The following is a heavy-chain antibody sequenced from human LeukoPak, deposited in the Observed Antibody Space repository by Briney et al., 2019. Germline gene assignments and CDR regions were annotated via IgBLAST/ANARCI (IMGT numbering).Heavy chain of an antibody. CDR3: AREKAAAGTRWPHSFDY. Sequence: TSSETLSLTCAVYGGSFSGYYWSWIRQPPGKGLEWIGEINHSGSTNYNPSLKSRVTISVDTSKNQFSLKLSSVTAADTAVYYCAREKAAAGTRWPHSFDYWGQGTLVTVSS. CDR1: GGSFSGYY. J-gene: IGHJ4*02. CDR2: INHSGST. D-gene: IGHD6-13*01. V-gene: IGHV4-34*01.